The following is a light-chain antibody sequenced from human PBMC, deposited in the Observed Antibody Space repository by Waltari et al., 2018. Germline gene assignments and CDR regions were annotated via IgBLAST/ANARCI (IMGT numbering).Light chain of an antibody. CDR3: QQYVDSPVT. CDR2: GAS. Sequence: EIVLTQSPGTLSLSPGERATLSCRASQSVSSSYLAWYQQKPGQAPRLLSYGASSRATGIPDRFSGSGSGTDFTLSISRLEPGDFAVYYCQQYVDSPVTFGQGTKVEL. V-gene: IGKV3-20*01. J-gene: IGKJ1*01. CDR1: QSVSSSY.